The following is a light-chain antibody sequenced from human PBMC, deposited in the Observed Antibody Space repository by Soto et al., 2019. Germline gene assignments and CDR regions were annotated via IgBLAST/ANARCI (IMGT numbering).Light chain of an antibody. CDR3: QQYNNWPRT. CDR2: GAS. Sequence: EIVLTQSPDTLSVSPGERATLSCRASQSLSNNLAWYHQQPGQAPSLLIYGASTRATGIPDRFSGSGSGTEFTLTISGLQSEDFAVYYCQQYNNWPRTVGQGTKVEIK. V-gene: IGKV3-15*01. CDR1: QSLSNN. J-gene: IGKJ1*01.